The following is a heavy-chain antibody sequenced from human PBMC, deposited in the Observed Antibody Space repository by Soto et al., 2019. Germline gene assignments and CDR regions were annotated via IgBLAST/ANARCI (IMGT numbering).Heavy chain of an antibody. V-gene: IGHV4-30-4*01. CDR3: AGFDWLFHFDY. CDR1: GGSTTSGDYS. J-gene: IGHJ4*02. CDR2: IYYSGST. Sequence: SETLSLTCPVSGGSTTSGDYSWTWIRQPPGKGLEWIGYIYYSGSTYYNPSLKSRVTISVDTSKIQFSLKLSSVTAADTAVYYCAGFDWLFHFDYWGQGTLVTVSS. D-gene: IGHD3-9*01.